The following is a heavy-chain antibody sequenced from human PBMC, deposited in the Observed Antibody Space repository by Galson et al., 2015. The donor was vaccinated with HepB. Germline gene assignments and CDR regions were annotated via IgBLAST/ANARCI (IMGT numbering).Heavy chain of an antibody. V-gene: IGHV3-49*03. CDR2: IRSKAYGGTT. Sequence: SLRLSCAASGFTFGDYAMSWFRQAPGKGLEWVGFIRSKAYGGTTEYAASVKGRLTISRDDSKSIAYLQMNSLKTEDTAVYYCTRVFPLAPITMIVGLPDYWGQGTLVTVSS. CDR1: GFTFGDYA. J-gene: IGHJ4*02. CDR3: TRVFPLAPITMIVGLPDY. D-gene: IGHD3-22*01.